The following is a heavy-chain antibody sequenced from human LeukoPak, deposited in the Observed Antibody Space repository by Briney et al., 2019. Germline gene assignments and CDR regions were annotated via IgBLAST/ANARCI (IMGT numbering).Heavy chain of an antibody. CDR1: GFTFSSYW. Sequence: PGGSLRLSCGASGFTFSSYWMPWVRQAPGKGLVWVSRINSDGSTTNYADSVKSRFTISRDIAKNTLYLQMNSLRAEDTAVYYCARGLYGSGSFDYWGQGTLVTVSS. V-gene: IGHV3-74*01. CDR3: ARGLYGSGSFDY. D-gene: IGHD3-10*01. CDR2: INSDGSTT. J-gene: IGHJ4*02.